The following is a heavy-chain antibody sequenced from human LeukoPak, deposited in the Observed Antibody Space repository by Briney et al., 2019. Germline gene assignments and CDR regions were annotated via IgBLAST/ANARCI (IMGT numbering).Heavy chain of an antibody. CDR2: IIPILGIA. CDR1: GGTFSSYA. J-gene: IGHJ5*02. D-gene: IGHD6-13*01. V-gene: IGHV1-69*04. Sequence: SVKVSCKASGGTFSSYAISWVRQAPGQGLEWMGRIIPILGIANYAQKFQGRVTITADKSTSTAYMELSSLRSEDTAVYYCARVWRIAAAGMTSWFDPWGQGTLVTVSS. CDR3: ARVWRIAAAGMTSWFDP.